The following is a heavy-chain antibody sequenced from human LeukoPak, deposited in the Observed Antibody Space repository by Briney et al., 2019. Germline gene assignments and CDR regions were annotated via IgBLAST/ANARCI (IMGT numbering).Heavy chain of an antibody. Sequence: GGSLRLSCAASGFTVSSNYMSWVRQAPGKGLEWVSAISGSGGSTYYADSVKGRFTISRDNSKNTLYLQMNSLRAEDTAVYYCAKGGGGYCTNGVCYVYWGQGTLVTVSS. CDR1: GFTVSSNY. CDR3: AKGGGGYCTNGVCYVY. J-gene: IGHJ4*02. V-gene: IGHV3-23*01. CDR2: ISGSGGST. D-gene: IGHD2-8*01.